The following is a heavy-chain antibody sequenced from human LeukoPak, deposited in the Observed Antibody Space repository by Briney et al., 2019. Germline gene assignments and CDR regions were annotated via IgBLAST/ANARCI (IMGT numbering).Heavy chain of an antibody. CDR3: SLGYCSSTGCYVFDY. Sequence: ASVKVSCKASGYTFTSYGISWVRQAPGQGLEWMGRISAYNGDTNYAQKLQGRVTMTTDTSTSTAYMELRSLRSDDTAVYYCSLGYCSSTGCYVFDYWGQGTLVTVSS. CDR2: ISAYNGDT. CDR1: GYTFTSYG. V-gene: IGHV1-18*01. D-gene: IGHD2-2*01. J-gene: IGHJ4*02.